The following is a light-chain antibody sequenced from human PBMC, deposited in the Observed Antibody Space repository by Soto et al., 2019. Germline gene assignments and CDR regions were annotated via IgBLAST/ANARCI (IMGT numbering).Light chain of an antibody. Sequence: DIQMTQSPSTLSASVGDGVTITCRASQSLGDWLAWYQQKPGTAPKLLIYSASNLEDGVPSRFSGSGSGTDFTLTISGLQPGDFATYYCQQYSNCPLTFGGGTKVEVK. CDR1: QSLGDW. J-gene: IGKJ4*01. V-gene: IGKV1-5*03. CDR3: QQYSNCPLT. CDR2: SAS.